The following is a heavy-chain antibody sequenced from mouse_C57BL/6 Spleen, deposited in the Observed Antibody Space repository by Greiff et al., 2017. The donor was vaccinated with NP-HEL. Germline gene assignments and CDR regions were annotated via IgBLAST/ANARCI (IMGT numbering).Heavy chain of an antibody. V-gene: IGHV5-17*01. CDR2: ISSGSSTI. D-gene: IGHD1-1*01. Sequence: EVQRVESGGGLVKPGGSLKLSCAASGFTFSDYGMHWVRQAPEKGLEWVAYISSGSSTIYYADTVKGRFTISRDNAKNTLFLQRTSLRSEDTAMYYCARYGSSHCAMDYWGQGTSVTVSS. J-gene: IGHJ4*01. CDR1: GFTFSDYG. CDR3: ARYGSSHCAMDY.